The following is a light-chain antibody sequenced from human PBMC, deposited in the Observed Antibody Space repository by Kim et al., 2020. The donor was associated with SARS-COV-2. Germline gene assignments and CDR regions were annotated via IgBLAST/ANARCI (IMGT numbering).Light chain of an antibody. CDR2: QDT. Sequence: SVSPRQTASITCSGDKLGDKYACWYQQKPGQSPVLVIYQDTKRPSGIPERFSGSNSGNTATLTISGTQAMDEADYYCQAWDSRTVVFGGGTQLTVL. V-gene: IGLV3-1*01. J-gene: IGLJ2*01. CDR3: QAWDSRTVV. CDR1: KLGDKY.